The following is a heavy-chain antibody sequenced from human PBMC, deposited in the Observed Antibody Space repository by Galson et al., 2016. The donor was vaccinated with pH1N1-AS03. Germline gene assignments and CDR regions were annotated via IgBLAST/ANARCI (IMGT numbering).Heavy chain of an antibody. V-gene: IGHV5-51*01. CDR2: VHPGDSQT. D-gene: IGHD1-1*01. CDR3: ARHGANWNDFDPTSQGGDWYFDL. J-gene: IGHJ2*01. Sequence: QSGAEVKKPGESLKISCKGSGYTFNNKWIAWVRQMPGKGLEWMGIVHPGDSQTKYSPSFQGRVSISVDKSINTAYLQWSSLRASDTAMYFCARHGANWNDFDPTSQGGDWYFDLWGRGTLVTVSS. CDR1: GYTFNNKW.